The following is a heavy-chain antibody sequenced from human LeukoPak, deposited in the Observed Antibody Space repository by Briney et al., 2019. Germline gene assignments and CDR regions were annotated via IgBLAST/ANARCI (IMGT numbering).Heavy chain of an antibody. CDR3: ARRGYASAFDY. CDR2: ISSSGSPI. J-gene: IGHJ4*02. D-gene: IGHD5-12*01. CDR1: GFTFSSYE. Sequence: GGSLRLSCATSGFTFSSYEMNWVRQAPGKGLEWVSYISSSGSPIYYADSVKGRFTISRDNAKNSLYLQMNSLRAEDTAAYYCARRGYASAFDYWGQGTLVTVSS. V-gene: IGHV3-48*03.